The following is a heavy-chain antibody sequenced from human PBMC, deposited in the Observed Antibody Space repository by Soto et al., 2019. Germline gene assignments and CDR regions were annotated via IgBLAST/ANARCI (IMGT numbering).Heavy chain of an antibody. CDR3: ARGGVSTRTFDY. D-gene: IGHD3-10*01. CDR2: IYPSDSDT. CDR1: GYNFAGYW. V-gene: IGHV5-51*01. J-gene: IGHJ4*02. Sequence: GESLKISCKGSGYNFAGYWIAWVRQMPGKGLELMGIIYPSDSDTRYRPSFQGQVTISANKSISSAYLQWSSLRASDAAMYYCARGGVSTRTFDYWGQGTLVTVSS.